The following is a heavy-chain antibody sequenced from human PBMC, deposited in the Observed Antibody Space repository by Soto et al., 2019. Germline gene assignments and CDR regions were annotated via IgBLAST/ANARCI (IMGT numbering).Heavy chain of an antibody. CDR2: IYYSGST. CDR1: GGSISSGGYY. V-gene: IGHV4-31*03. Sequence: QVQLQESGPGLVKPSQTLSLTCTVSGGSISSGGYYWSWIRQHPGKGLEWIGYIYYSGSTYYNPSLKRRVTISVDTSKNLFSLKLSSVTAADTAVYYCAGDDYDSSGYDYCGQGTLVTVSS. CDR3: AGDDYDSSGYDY. D-gene: IGHD3-22*01. J-gene: IGHJ4*02.